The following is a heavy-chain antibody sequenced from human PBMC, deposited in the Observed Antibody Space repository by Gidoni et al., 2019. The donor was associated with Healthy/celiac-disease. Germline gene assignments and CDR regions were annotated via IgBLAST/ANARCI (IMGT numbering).Heavy chain of an antibody. V-gene: IGHV3-64D*06. CDR2: ISSNGGST. Sequence: EVQLVESGGGLVQPGGSLRLSCSASGFTFSSYAMHWVRQAPGKGLEYVSAISSNGGSTYYADSVKGRFTISRDNSKNTLYLQMSSLRAEDTAVYYCVRSTQWDWGSHPYHGYFDYWGQGTLVTVSS. J-gene: IGHJ4*02. CDR3: VRSTQWDWGSHPYHGYFDY. D-gene: IGHD7-27*01. CDR1: GFTFSSYA.